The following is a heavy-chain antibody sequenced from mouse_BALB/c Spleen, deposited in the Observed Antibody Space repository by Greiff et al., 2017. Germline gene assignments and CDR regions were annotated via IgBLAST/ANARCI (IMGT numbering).Heavy chain of an antibody. CDR2: ISSGGSYT. J-gene: IGHJ4*01. V-gene: IGHV5-6*01. D-gene: IGHD2-12*01. CDR1: GFTFSSYG. Sequence: EVQLVESGGDLVKPGGSLKLSCAASGFTFSSYGMSWVRQTPDKRLEWVATISSGGSYTYYPDSVKGRFTISRDNAKNTLYLQMSSLKSEDTAMYYCARYYNYAMDYWGQGTSVTVSS. CDR3: ARYYNYAMDY.